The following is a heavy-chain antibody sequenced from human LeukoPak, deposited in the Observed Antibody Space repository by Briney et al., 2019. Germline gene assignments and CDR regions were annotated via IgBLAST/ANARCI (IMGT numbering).Heavy chain of an antibody. Sequence: ASVKVSCKASGYIFTNFGISWVRQAPGQGLEWMGGIIPIFGTANYAQKFQGRVTITADESTSTAYMELSSLRSEDTAVYYCARDRDGYNSLRFDPWGQGTLVTVSS. CDR3: ARDRDGYNSLRFDP. CDR2: IIPIFGTA. J-gene: IGHJ5*02. V-gene: IGHV1-69*13. CDR1: GYIFTNFG. D-gene: IGHD5-24*01.